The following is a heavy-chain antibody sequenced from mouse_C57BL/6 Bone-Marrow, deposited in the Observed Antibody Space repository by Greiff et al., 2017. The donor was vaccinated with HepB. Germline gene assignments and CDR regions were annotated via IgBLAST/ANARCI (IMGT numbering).Heavy chain of an antibody. Sequence: VQLQQSGAELVKPGASVKLSCTASGFNIKDYYMHWVKQRTEQGLEWIGRIDPEDGETKYAPKFQGKATITADTSSDTTYLQLSSLTSEDTAVYYCARNPSSIITTVVAPMDYWGQGTSGTVSS. J-gene: IGHJ4*01. CDR1: GFNIKDYY. CDR2: IDPEDGET. CDR3: ARNPSSIITTVVAPMDY. V-gene: IGHV14-2*01. D-gene: IGHD1-1*01.